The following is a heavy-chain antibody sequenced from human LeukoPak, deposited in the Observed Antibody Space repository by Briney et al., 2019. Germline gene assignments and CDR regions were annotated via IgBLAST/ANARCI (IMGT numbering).Heavy chain of an antibody. CDR1: GFTFSINA. D-gene: IGHD6-13*01. CDR2: ISDGGGRT. CDR3: TKNQILDDSGSWYAY. J-gene: IGHJ4*02. Sequence: GGSLRLSCGASGFTFSINAMSRVRQAPGKGLEWVSGISDGGGRTFYAESVKGRFTVSRDNSKNTLYLRMNSLRAEDTAIYYCTKNQILDDSGSWYAYWGQGTLVTVSS. V-gene: IGHV3-23*01.